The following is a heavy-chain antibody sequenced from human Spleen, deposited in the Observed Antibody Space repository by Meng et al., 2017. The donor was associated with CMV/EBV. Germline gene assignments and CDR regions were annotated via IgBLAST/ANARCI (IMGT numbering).Heavy chain of an antibody. CDR1: GYTFTSYY. Sequence: ASVKVSCKASGYTFTSYYMHWVRQAPGQGLEWMGIINRSGGSTSYAQKFQGRVTMTRDTSTSTVYMELSSLRSEDTAVYYCARDEGPIVVVPAAWASYGMDVWGQGTTVTVSS. CDR3: ARDEGPIVVVPAAWASYGMDV. V-gene: IGHV1-46*01. J-gene: IGHJ6*02. D-gene: IGHD2-2*01. CDR2: INRSGGST.